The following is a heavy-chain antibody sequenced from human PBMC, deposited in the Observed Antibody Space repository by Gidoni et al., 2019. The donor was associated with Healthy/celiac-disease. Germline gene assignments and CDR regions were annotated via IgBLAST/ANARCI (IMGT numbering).Heavy chain of an antibody. V-gene: IGHV1-3*01. Sequence: QVQRVQSGAAVKKPGASGKVSCRASGGTFTSYAMHWVRQAPGQRPEWMGWITAGNGNTKYSQKFQGRVSITRDTSASTAYIELSSLRSDDTAVYYCARDHPSDDFWSGAFDYWGQGTLVTVSS. J-gene: IGHJ4*02. CDR3: ARDHPSDDFWSGAFDY. D-gene: IGHD3-3*01. CDR1: GGTFTSYA. CDR2: ITAGNGNT.